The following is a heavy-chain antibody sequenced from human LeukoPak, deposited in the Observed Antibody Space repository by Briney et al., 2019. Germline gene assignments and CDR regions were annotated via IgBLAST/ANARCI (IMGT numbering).Heavy chain of an antibody. CDR2: FHISGDT. V-gene: IGHV4-4*07. J-gene: IGHJ3*01. CDR3: ARSGQFSLLHF. Sequence: PSETLSLTCTVSGGSISSYYWSWIRQSAGKGLEWTGRFHISGDTKYNPSLKSRVTMSVDTSKNQFFLRVSSVIAADTAVYYCARSGQFSLLHFWGQGTVVTVSS. CDR1: GGSISSYY. D-gene: IGHD3-9*01.